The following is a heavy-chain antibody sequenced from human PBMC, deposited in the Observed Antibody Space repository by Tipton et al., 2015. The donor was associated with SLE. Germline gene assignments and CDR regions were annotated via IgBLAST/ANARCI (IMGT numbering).Heavy chain of an antibody. CDR1: GGSFSGYY. CDR3: ARGGDWNHRWFDP. J-gene: IGHJ5*02. CDR2: INHSGST. Sequence: TLSLTCTVYGGSFSGYYWSWIRQPPGKGLEWIGEINHSGSTNYNPSLKSRVTISVDTSKNQFSLKLSSVTAADTAVYYCARGGDWNHRWFDPWGQGTLATVSS. D-gene: IGHD1-1*01. V-gene: IGHV4-34*01.